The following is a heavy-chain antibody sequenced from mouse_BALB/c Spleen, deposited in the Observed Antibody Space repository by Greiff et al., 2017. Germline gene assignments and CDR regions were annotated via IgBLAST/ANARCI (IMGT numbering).Heavy chain of an antibody. CDR3: ASLSTMITTFAY. J-gene: IGHJ3*01. CDR1: GFTFSSYA. D-gene: IGHD2-4*01. V-gene: IGHV5-6-5*01. Sequence: LVESGGGLVKPGGSLKLSCAASGFTFSSYAMSWVRQTPEKRLEWVASISSGGSTYYPDSVKGRFTISRDNARNILYLQMSSLRSEDTAMYYCASLSTMITTFAYWGQGTLVTVSA. CDR2: ISSGGST.